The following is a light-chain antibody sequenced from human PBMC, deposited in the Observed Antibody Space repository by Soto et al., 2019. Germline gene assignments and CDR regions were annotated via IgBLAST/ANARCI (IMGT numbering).Light chain of an antibody. CDR2: DAS. Sequence: EIVMTQSPATLSVSPGERATLSCRASQSVNSNLAWYRQKPGQAPRLLISDASTRATGVPARFSGSGSGTEFTLTISSLQSEDSGIYYCQQYNFWPPLTLGGGTKVEIK. V-gene: IGKV3-15*01. CDR3: QQYNFWPPLT. CDR1: QSVNSN. J-gene: IGKJ4*01.